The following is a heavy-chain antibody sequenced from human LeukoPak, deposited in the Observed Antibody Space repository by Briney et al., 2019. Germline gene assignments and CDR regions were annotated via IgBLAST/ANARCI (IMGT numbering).Heavy chain of an antibody. Sequence: PSETLSLTCTVSGYSISSGCYWGWIRQPPGKGLEWIGSIYHSGSTYDNPSLKSRVTISVDTSKNQYSLKLSSVTAADTAVYYCARLRDRGYWGQGTLVTVSS. J-gene: IGHJ4*02. D-gene: IGHD4-17*01. V-gene: IGHV4-38-2*02. CDR3: ARLRDRGY. CDR1: GYSISSGCY. CDR2: IYHSGST.